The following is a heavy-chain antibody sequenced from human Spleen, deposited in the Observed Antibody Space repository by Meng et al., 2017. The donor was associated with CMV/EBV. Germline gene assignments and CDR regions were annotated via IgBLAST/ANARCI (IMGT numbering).Heavy chain of an antibody. CDR1: SISSGAYC. V-gene: IGHV4-30-4*08. J-gene: IGHJ5*02. D-gene: IGHD2-2*01. CDR3: ARVVVPGAVIGNWLDP. Sequence: SISSGAYCWSWIRQPPGEGLGLVGDIFYSGSTYYNPALQSRLTVSMDTSKNQFSLKVASVTAADTAMYYCARVVVPGAVIGNWLDPWGQGTLVTVSS. CDR2: IFYSGST.